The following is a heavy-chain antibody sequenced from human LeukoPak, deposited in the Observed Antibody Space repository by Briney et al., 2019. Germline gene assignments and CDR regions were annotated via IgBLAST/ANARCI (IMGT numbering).Heavy chain of an antibody. J-gene: IGHJ4*02. D-gene: IGHD3-10*01. V-gene: IGHV4-39*07. CDR3: ARGGASMVRGVLDY. CDR1: GGSISSSSYY. Sequence: SETLSLTCTVSGGSISSSSYYWGWIRQPPGKGLEWIGSIYYSGSTYYNPSLKSRVTISVDTSKNQFSLKLSSVTAADTAVYYCARGGASMVRGVLDYWGQGTLVTVSS. CDR2: IYYSGST.